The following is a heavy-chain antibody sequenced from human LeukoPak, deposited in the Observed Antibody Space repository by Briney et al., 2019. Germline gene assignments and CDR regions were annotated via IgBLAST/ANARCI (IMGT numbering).Heavy chain of an antibody. D-gene: IGHD4/OR15-4a*01. J-gene: IGHJ4*02. Sequence: ASVKVSCKASGYIXTRYGISGVRQAPGQGLEWMGWISSYNGNTNYAQKLQGRVTITTDISTNTAYMELRSLRSDDTAFYYCARDFIYGGRLFDYWGQGTLVTVSS. CDR2: ISSYNGNT. CDR1: GYIXTRYG. CDR3: ARDFIYGGRLFDY. V-gene: IGHV1-18*01.